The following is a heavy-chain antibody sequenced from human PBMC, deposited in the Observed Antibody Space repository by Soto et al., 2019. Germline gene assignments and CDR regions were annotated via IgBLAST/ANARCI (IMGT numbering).Heavy chain of an antibody. D-gene: IGHD3-10*01. CDR1: GGCITSYS. V-gene: IGHV4-59*01. CDR3: AREYGSGRFDY. Sequence: SVPLSLTRTVSGGCITSYSRCCIQQPPGKGLEWIGYIYYSGSTNYNPSLKSRVTISVDTSKNQFSLKLSSVTAADTAVYYCAREYGSGRFDYWGQGTLVTVSS. J-gene: IGHJ4*02. CDR2: IYYSGST.